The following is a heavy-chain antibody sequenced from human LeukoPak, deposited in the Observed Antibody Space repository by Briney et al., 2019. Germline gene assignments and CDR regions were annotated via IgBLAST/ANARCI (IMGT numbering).Heavy chain of an antibody. D-gene: IGHD3-9*01. V-gene: IGHV4-61*02. CDR3: ARDHVLTGWVFDY. CDR1: GGPISSGSYY. CDR2: IYTSGST. Sequence: PSQTLSLTCTVSGGPISSGSYYWSWIRQPAGKGLEWIGRIYTSGSTNYNPSLKSRVTMSVDTSKNQFSLKLSSVTAADTAVYYCARDHVLTGWVFDYWGQGTLVTVSS. J-gene: IGHJ4*02.